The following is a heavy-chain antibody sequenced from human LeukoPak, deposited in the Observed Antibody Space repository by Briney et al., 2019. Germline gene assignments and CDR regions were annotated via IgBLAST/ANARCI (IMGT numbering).Heavy chain of an antibody. V-gene: IGHV3-7*01. J-gene: IGHJ4*02. Sequence: GGSLRLSCAASGVTFSSYWMSWVRQAPGKGLGWVANIKHDGSETNYADSVKGRFTISRDNAKNSLYLQMNSLRAEDTAVYYCARSLGAELLWFGESGFDYWGQGTLVTVSS. CDR1: GVTFSSYW. D-gene: IGHD3-10*01. CDR3: ARSLGAELLWFGESGFDY. CDR2: IKHDGSET.